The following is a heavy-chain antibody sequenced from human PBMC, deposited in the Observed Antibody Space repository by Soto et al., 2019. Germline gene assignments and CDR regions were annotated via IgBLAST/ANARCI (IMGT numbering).Heavy chain of an antibody. CDR3: ATKPPYCSSTSCYYAFDI. D-gene: IGHD2-2*01. V-gene: IGHV1-24*01. CDR1: GYTFTGYH. J-gene: IGHJ3*02. CDR2: FDPDGGET. Sequence: GASVKVSCKASGYTFTGYHMHWVRQAPGQGLEWMGGFDPDGGETIYAQKFQGRVTMTKDTSTDTAYMELSSLRSEDTAVYYCATKPPYCSSTSCYYAFDIWGQGTMVTVSS.